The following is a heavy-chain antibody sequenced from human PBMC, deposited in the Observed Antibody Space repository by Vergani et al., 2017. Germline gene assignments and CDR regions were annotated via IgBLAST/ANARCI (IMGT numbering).Heavy chain of an antibody. V-gene: IGHV3-30*02. Sequence: VQLVKSGGGVVQPGGSLRLSRAASGSTFTSYGMHLVRQAPGKGLGWVASIRSDESRRYYGDSMAVPFTISRDNSKNTLYLQIKSLRPEDTAVYYCAKEGGGCCSCGTCYPEHWGQGTLVIVSS. J-gene: IGHJ4*02. CDR1: GSTFTSYG. CDR2: IRSDESRR. CDR3: AKEGGGCCSCGTCYPEH. D-gene: IGHD2-15*01.